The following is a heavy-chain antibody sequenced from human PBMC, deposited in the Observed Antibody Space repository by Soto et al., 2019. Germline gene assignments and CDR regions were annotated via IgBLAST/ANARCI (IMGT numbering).Heavy chain of an antibody. CDR2: VSASGST. V-gene: IGHV4-4*07. J-gene: IGHJ6*02. Sequence: PSEPLSLTCTVSGGSISGFFWTWVRQPPGMPLEGLGHVSASGSTAYNPSVRSRLSLSLDVSKNRFSLELTSVTAADTATYFCARGGSTHYYYGLDVWGQGTTVTVSS. CDR3: ARGGSTHYYYGLDV. CDR1: GGSISGFF. D-gene: IGHD1-1*01.